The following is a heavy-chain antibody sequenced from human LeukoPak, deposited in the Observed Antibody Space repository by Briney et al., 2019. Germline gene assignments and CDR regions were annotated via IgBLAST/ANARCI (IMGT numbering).Heavy chain of an antibody. V-gene: IGHV3-30*18. Sequence: PGGSLRLSCAASGFTFSSYGMHWVRQAPGKGPEWVAVISYDGSNKYYADSVKGRFTISRDNSKNTLYLQMNSLRAEDTAVYYCAKGFNYYYYGMDVWGQGTTVTVSS. CDR2: ISYDGSNK. CDR3: AKGFNYYYYGMDV. D-gene: IGHD3-3*01. J-gene: IGHJ6*02. CDR1: GFTFSSYG.